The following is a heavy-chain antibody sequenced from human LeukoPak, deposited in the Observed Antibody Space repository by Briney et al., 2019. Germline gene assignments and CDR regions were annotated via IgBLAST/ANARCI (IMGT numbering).Heavy chain of an antibody. V-gene: IGHV3-30*03. Sequence: PRRSLRLSCAASGFTLSSYRMHWVRQAPGKGLEWVAVILYGGSNKYYAAPVKGRFTISRDNSKNTLYLQMNSLRAEDTAVYYCVRETGYWGQGTLVTVSS. CDR2: ILYGGSNK. CDR1: GFTLSSYR. CDR3: VRETGY. J-gene: IGHJ4*02.